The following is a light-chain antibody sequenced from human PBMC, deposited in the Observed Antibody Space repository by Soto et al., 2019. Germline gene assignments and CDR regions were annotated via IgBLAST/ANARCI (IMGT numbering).Light chain of an antibody. V-gene: IGLV1-47*01. CDR3: AAWDDSLSVH. Sequence: QSVLTQPPPASGPPGQRVTISCSGSSSNIGRNYVYWYPQLPGTAPKLLIYRNNQRPSGVPDRFSGSKSGTSASLAISGLRSEDEADYYCAAWDDSLSVHFGTGSKVTVL. J-gene: IGLJ1*01. CDR1: SSNIGRNY. CDR2: RNN.